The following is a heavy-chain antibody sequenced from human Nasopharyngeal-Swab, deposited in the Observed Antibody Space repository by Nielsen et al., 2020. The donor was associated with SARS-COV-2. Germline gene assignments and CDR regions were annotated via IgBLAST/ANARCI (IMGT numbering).Heavy chain of an antibody. V-gene: IGHV4-34*01. Sequence: PGKGPQWIGEINDSGSTNYNPSLKSRVTISVDTSKNQFSLELNSVTAADTAVYYCARRRIPITRGIKGWFDPWGQGTLVTVSS. D-gene: IGHD3-10*01. CDR3: ARRRIPITRGIKGWFDP. CDR2: INDSGST. J-gene: IGHJ5*02.